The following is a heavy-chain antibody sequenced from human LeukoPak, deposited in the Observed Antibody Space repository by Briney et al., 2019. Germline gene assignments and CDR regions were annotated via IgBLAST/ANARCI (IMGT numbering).Heavy chain of an antibody. J-gene: IGHJ4*02. CDR3: AKREAVSKRYYFDY. V-gene: IGHV4-4*07. D-gene: IGHD1-26*01. CDR1: AGSIVDFN. Sequence: SETLSLTFSVSAGSIVDFNWSGIRQPAGKGLEWIGRIYTSGNTNYNPSLKSRVTMSLDASKNQFSLKLRSVTAAATAVYYCAKREAVSKRYYFDYWGQGTLVTVS. CDR2: IYTSGNT.